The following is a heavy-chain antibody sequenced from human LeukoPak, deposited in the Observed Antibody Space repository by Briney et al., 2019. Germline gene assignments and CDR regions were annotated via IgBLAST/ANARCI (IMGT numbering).Heavy chain of an antibody. CDR2: ISSSGSTI. CDR3: ARPSRPYRSIEYFQH. CDR1: GFTFSSYE. Sequence: GGSLRLSCAASGFTFSSYEMNWVRQVPGKGLEWISYISSSGSTIYFADSVKGRFTISRDNAKNSLYLQMNSLRAEDTAVYYCARPSRPYRSIEYFQHWGQGTLVIVSS. J-gene: IGHJ1*01. V-gene: IGHV3-48*03. D-gene: IGHD6-13*01.